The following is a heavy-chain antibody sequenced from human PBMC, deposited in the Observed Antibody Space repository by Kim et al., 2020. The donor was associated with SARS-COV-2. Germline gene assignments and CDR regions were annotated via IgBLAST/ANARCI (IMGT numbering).Heavy chain of an antibody. V-gene: IGHV3-7*01. CDR3: ARVQDIVVVPADAYPDREKRTRTTYSSYYGMDV. CDR1: GFTFSSYW. J-gene: IGHJ6*02. CDR2: IKQDGSEK. D-gene: IGHD2-2*01. Sequence: GGSLRLSCAASGFTFSSYWMSWVRQAPGKGLEWVANIKQDGSEKYYVDSVKGRFTISRDNAKNSLYLQMNSLRAEDTAVYYCARVQDIVVVPADAYPDREKRTRTTYSSYYGMDVCGQGTTVTVSS.